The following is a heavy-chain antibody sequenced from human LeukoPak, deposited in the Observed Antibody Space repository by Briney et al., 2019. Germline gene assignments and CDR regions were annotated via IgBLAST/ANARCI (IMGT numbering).Heavy chain of an antibody. Sequence: GGSLRLSCAASGFTFSSYAMHWVRQAPGKGLERVAVISYDGSNKYYADSVKGRFTIPRDNSKNTLYLQMNSLRAEDTAVYYCARDASGYYYDPSYYFDYWGQGTLVTVSS. CDR3: ARDASGYYYDPSYYFDY. V-gene: IGHV3-30-3*01. J-gene: IGHJ4*02. CDR2: ISYDGSNK. CDR1: GFTFSSYA. D-gene: IGHD3-22*01.